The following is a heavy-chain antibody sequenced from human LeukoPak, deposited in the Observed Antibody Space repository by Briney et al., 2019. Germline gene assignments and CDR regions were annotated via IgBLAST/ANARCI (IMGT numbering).Heavy chain of an antibody. Sequence: PGGSLRLSCAASGFTFSNAWMTWVRQAPGKGLEWVGRIKSKTDGGTTDYAAPVKGRVTISRDDSKNTLYLQMNSLKTEDTAVYYCTREAVTANGYFDYWGQGTLVTVSS. CDR2: IKSKTDGGTT. V-gene: IGHV3-15*01. CDR3: TREAVTANGYFDY. CDR1: GFTFSNAW. D-gene: IGHD2-21*02. J-gene: IGHJ4*02.